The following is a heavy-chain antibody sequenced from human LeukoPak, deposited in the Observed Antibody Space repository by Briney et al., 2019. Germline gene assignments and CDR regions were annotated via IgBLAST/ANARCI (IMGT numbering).Heavy chain of an antibody. CDR3: TRAGGGVVVYSSSWFDF. Sequence: PGGSLRLSCAASGFTFSRYEMNWVRQAPGKGLEWVSSISTSSSYIYYADSVKGRFTISRDNAKKSVNLQMNGLRPEDTAVYYCTRAGGGVVVYSSSWFDFWGQGTLVTVSS. J-gene: IGHJ4*02. V-gene: IGHV3-21*01. D-gene: IGHD6-13*01. CDR1: GFTFSRYE. CDR2: ISTSSSYI.